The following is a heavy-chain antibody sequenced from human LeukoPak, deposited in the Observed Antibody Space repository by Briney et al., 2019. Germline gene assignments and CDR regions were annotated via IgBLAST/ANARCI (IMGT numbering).Heavy chain of an antibody. CDR2: ISYDGSNK. CDR3: AKTSGSYYTIDY. J-gene: IGHJ4*02. CDR1: GFTFSSYG. D-gene: IGHD1-26*01. Sequence: GGSLRLSCAASGFTFSSYGMHWVRQAPGKGLEWVAVISYDGSNKYYADSVKGRFTISRDNSKNTLYLQMNSLRAEDTAVYYCAKTSGSYYTIDYWGQGTLVTVSS. V-gene: IGHV3-30*18.